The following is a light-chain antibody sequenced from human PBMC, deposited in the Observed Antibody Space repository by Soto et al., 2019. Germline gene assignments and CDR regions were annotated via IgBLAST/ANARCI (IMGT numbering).Light chain of an antibody. Sequence: EIVMTQSPATLSVSPGERATLSCRASQSVSSNLAWYQQKPGQAPRLLIYGASTRATGIPDRFSGSGSGTDFSLTSRGLKPEDFAVYYCQQYRMSPNTFGQGTRLEIK. CDR1: QSVSSN. CDR2: GAS. V-gene: IGKV3-15*01. CDR3: QQYRMSPNT. J-gene: IGKJ5*01.